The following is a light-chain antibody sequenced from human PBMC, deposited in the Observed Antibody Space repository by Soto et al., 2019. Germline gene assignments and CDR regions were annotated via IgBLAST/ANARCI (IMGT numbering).Light chain of an antibody. V-gene: IGLV1-40*03. CDR3: QFYDSSLYV. CDR1: SSNIGAGYD. CDR2: GNS. J-gene: IGLJ1*01. Sequence: QSALTQPPSVSGAPGQRVTISCTGSSSNIGAGYDVHWYQQLPGTAPKLLIYGNSNRPSGVPDRFSGSKSGASASLAITGLQAEDEAAYYCQFYDSSLYVVGTGTNVTV.